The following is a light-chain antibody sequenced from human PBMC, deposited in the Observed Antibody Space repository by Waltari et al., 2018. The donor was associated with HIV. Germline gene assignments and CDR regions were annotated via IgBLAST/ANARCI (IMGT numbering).Light chain of an antibody. V-gene: IGLV2-14*01. J-gene: IGLJ1*01. CDR3: SSYVTGGTYV. Sequence: QSALTQPASVSGSPGQSITISCTGNSNDVGGYKYVSWYQPHPGKANQVVSYEVSNRPSGFSNRFSGSKSGNTASLTISGLQAEDEGEYFCSSYVTGGTYVFGSGTRVIV. CDR2: EVS. CDR1: SNDVGGYKY.